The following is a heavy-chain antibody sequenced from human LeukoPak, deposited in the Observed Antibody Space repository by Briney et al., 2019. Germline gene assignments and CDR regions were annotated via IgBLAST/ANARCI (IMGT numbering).Heavy chain of an antibody. CDR2: INHSGST. Sequence: SETLSLTCAVYGGSFSGYYWSWIRQPPGKGLEWIGEINHSGSTNYNPSLKSRVTISVDTSKNQFSLKLSSVTAADPAVYYCARAHSYCSGGSCPMPYFDYWGQGTLVTVSS. D-gene: IGHD2-15*01. V-gene: IGHV4-34*01. CDR1: GGSFSGYY. J-gene: IGHJ4*02. CDR3: ARAHSYCSGGSCPMPYFDY.